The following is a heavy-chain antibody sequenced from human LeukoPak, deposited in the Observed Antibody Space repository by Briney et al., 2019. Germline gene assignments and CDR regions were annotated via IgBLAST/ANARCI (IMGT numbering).Heavy chain of an antibody. V-gene: IGHV5-51*01. CDR2: IYPGDSDT. Sequence: KNGESLEISCQGSGYTFANYWIGWVRQMPGKGLEWMGIIYPGDSDTRYSPSFQGQVTISADKSISTAYLQWSSLKASDTAVYYCARREGGWYLDYWGQGTLVTVSS. J-gene: IGHJ4*02. CDR3: ARREGGWYLDY. CDR1: GYTFANYW. D-gene: IGHD6-19*01.